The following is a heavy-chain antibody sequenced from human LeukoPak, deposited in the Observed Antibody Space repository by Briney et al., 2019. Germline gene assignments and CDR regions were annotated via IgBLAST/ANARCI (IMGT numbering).Heavy chain of an antibody. CDR3: ARGRNYYLFWSGYSYFDY. V-gene: IGHV3-30*04. Sequence: GGSLRLSCAASGFTFSSYAMNWVRQAPGKGLEWVAVISYDGSNKYYADSVKGRFTISRDNSKNTLYLQMNSLRAEDTAVYYCARGRNYYLFWSGYSYFDYWGQGTLVTVSS. CDR2: ISYDGSNK. CDR1: GFTFSSYA. D-gene: IGHD3-3*01. J-gene: IGHJ4*02.